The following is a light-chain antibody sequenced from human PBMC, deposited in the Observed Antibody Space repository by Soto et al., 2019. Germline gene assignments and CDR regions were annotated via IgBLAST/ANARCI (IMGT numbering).Light chain of an antibody. V-gene: IGLV2-14*01. CDR3: CSYTSSITYV. J-gene: IGLJ1*01. CDR2: EAL. CDR1: SSDVCGYNY. Sequence: QSDVHQPASVSGSPGQSITISCTGTSSDVCGYNYVSWYQQHPRKAPKLMIYEALYLPSGVSDRFSGCKSVNTASLTISGLKAEDEADYYCCSYTSSITYVFGTGTKVTVL.